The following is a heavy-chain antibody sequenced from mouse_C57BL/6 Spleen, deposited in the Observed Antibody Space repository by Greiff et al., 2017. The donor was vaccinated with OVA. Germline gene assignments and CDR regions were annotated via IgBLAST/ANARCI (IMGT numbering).Heavy chain of an antibody. CDR2: ISDGGSYT. Sequence: DVMLVESGGGLVKPGGSLKLSCAASGFTFSSYAMSWVRQTPEKRLEWVATISDGGSYTYYPDNVKGRFTISRDNAKNNLYLQMSHLKSEDTAMYYCARDRGGSSPFAYWGQGTLVTVSA. D-gene: IGHD1-1*01. CDR1: GFTFSSYA. CDR3: ARDRGGSSPFAY. J-gene: IGHJ3*01. V-gene: IGHV5-4*01.